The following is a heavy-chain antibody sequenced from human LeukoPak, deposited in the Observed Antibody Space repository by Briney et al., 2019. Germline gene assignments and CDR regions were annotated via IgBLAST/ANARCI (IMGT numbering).Heavy chain of an antibody. CDR2: IYPGDSDT. Sequence: GESLKISCRGSGYSFSSSWIGWVRQMPGKGLEWMGIIYPGDSDTRYSPSFQGQVTISADKSISTAYLQWSSLKASDTAMYYCARQGGGNSYGYGSHYYGMDVWGQGTTVTVSS. CDR3: ARQGGGNSYGYGSHYYGMDV. CDR1: GYSFSSSW. V-gene: IGHV5-51*01. J-gene: IGHJ6*02. D-gene: IGHD5-18*01.